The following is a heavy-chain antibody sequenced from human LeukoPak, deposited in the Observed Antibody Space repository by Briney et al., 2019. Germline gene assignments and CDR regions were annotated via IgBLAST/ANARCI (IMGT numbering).Heavy chain of an antibody. V-gene: IGHV3-30-3*01. J-gene: IGHJ4*02. CDR1: GFTFSSYA. Sequence: GGSLRLSCAASGFTFSSYAMHWVRQAPGKGLEWVAVISYDGSNKYYADSVKGRSTISRDNSKNTLYLQMNSLRAEDTAVYYCAKGLDYYDSSGSVYWGQGTLVTVSS. CDR2: ISYDGSNK. D-gene: IGHD3-22*01. CDR3: AKGLDYYDSSGSVY.